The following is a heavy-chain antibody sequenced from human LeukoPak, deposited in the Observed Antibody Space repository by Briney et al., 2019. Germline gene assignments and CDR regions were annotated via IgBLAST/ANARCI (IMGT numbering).Heavy chain of an antibody. CDR2: MNPNSGNT. CDR3: ARGLRYQLLSGKRRYNWFDP. D-gene: IGHD2-2*01. CDR1: AYTLTSYD. V-gene: IGHV1-8*03. J-gene: IGHJ5*02. Sequence: ASVKVSCKASAYTLTSYDINWVRQATGQGLEWMGWMNPNSGNTGYAQKFQGRVTITRNTSISTAYMELSSLRSEDTAVYYCARGLRYQLLSGKRRYNWFDPWGQGTLVTVSS.